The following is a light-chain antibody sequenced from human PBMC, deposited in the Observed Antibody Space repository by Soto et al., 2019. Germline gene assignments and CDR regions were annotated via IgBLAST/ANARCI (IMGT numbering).Light chain of an antibody. CDR2: KAS. CDR1: RSISDR. Sequence: IQLTQSPSSLSAYVGDRVTITCRASRSISDRLAWYQQKPGKAPKLLMYKASTLESGVPSRFSGSGSGTEFPLTISSLHPDDFATYYCQHYKTYSPWTFGQGTNVDI. J-gene: IGKJ1*01. V-gene: IGKV1-5*03. CDR3: QHYKTYSPWT.